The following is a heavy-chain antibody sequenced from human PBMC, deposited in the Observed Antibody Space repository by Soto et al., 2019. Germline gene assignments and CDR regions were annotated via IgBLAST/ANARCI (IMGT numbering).Heavy chain of an antibody. V-gene: IGHV3-30*18. CDR2: ISYDGSDK. CDR1: GFTFSSYG. Sequence: QVQLVESGGGVVQPGRSLRLSCAASGFTFSSYGMHWVRQAPGKGLEWVAVISYDGSDKYYADSVKGRFIISRDNSNNTLYLQMDSLRAEDTAVYYCAKGVLVATTYSQHLGQGTLVNVSS. D-gene: IGHD2-15*01. J-gene: IGHJ1*01. CDR3: AKGVLVATTYSQH.